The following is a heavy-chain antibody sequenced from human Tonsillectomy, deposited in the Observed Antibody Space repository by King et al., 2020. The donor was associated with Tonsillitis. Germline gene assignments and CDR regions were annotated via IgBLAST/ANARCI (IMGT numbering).Heavy chain of an antibody. J-gene: IGHJ4*02. CDR3: TPEAHRDSSSYSFDY. Sequence: VQLVESGGGLVKPGGSLRLSCAASGFTFSNVWMSWVRQAPGKGLEWVGRIKSKTYGGTTDYAAHEKGRFTISRDDSKNTIYLQMNSLKTEDTAVYYCTPEAHRDSSSYSFDYWGQGTLVTVSS. CDR1: GFTFSNVW. V-gene: IGHV3-15*01. CDR2: IKSKTYGGTT. D-gene: IGHD6-13*01.